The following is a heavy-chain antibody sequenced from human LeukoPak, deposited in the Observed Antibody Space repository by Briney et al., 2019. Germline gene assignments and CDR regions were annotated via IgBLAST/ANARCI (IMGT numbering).Heavy chain of an antibody. V-gene: IGHV3-74*01. Sequence: PGGSLRLSCAASGFTFGSYWMHWVRHAPGKGLVWVSRINSDGSSTSYADSVKGRFTISRDNAKNTLYLQMNSLRAEDTAVYYCASSRIHCGGDCYRYWGQGTLVTVSS. CDR1: GFTFGSYW. D-gene: IGHD2-21*02. CDR2: INSDGSST. CDR3: ASSRIHCGGDCYRY. J-gene: IGHJ4*02.